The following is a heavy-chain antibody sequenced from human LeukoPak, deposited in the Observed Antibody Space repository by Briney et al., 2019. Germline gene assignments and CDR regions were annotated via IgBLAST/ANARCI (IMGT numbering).Heavy chain of an antibody. CDR1: GASSSATSVT. CDR3: ARRLTQYDCFDP. J-gene: IGHJ5*02. V-gene: IGHV6-1*01. CDR2: TYYRSTWYN. Sequence: SQTLSLTCAISGASSSATSVTWNWIRQSPSKALEWLGRTYYRSTWYNDYAVSVRGRITVNPDTSKNQFSLHLNSVTPEDTAVYYCARRLTQYDCFDPWGQGILVTVSS. D-gene: IGHD2-2*01.